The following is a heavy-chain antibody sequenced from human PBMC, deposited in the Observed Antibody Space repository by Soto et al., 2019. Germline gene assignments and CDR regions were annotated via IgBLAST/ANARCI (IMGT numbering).Heavy chain of an antibody. CDR3: ARDLYSGYDWYYYYYYGMDV. D-gene: IGHD5-12*01. V-gene: IGHV1-18*04. J-gene: IGHJ6*02. CDR1: GYTFTSYG. CDR2: ISAYNGNT. Sequence: ASVKVSCKASGYTFTSYGISWSRQAPGQGLEWMGWISAYNGNTNYAQKLQGRVTMTTDTSTSTAYMELRSLRSDDTAVYYCARDLYSGYDWYYYYYYGMDVWGQGTTVTVS.